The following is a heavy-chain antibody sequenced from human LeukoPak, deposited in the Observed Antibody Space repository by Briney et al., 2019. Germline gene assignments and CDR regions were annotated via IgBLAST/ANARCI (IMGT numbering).Heavy chain of an antibody. CDR1: GFTFSSYG. V-gene: IGHV3-23*01. Sequence: PGGSLRLSCAASGFTFSSYGMSWVRQAPGKGLEWVSAIGSSGGYTYYADSVKGRFTISRDNSKNTLYLQMDSLRAEDTAVYYCARSVSSRFTSPRRPYYFDSWGQGTLVTVSP. D-gene: IGHD3-10*01. CDR3: ARSVSSRFTSPRRPYYFDS. CDR2: IGSSGGYT. J-gene: IGHJ4*02.